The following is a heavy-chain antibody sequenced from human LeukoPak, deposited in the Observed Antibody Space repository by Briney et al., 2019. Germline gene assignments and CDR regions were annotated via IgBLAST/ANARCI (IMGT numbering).Heavy chain of an antibody. J-gene: IGHJ5*02. CDR3: ARKSTVTTYNWFDP. CDR1: GYTCTNYA. V-gene: IGHV1-3*01. Sequence: GASEKVSCKASGYTCTNYAMHWVRQASGQRLEWMGRINAGNGNTKYSQKFQGRVTITRDTSASTAYMELSSLRSEDTAVYYCARKSTVTTYNWFDPWGQGTLVTVSS. D-gene: IGHD4-17*01. CDR2: INAGNGNT.